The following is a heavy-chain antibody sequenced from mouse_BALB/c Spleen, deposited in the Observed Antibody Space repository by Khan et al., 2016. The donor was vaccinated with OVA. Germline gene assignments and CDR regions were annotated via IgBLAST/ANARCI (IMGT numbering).Heavy chain of an antibody. CDR2: ISYGGST. V-gene: IGHV3-2*02. CDR1: GYSITSDYA. Sequence: EVQLQESGPGLVKPSQSLSLTCTVTGYSITSDYAWDWIRQFPGNKLEWMGYISYGGSTSYNPSLKSRISITRDTSKNQFFLQLNSVTTEDTATYYCARKIYYGYAMDYWGQGTSVTVSS. D-gene: IGHD1-1*01. CDR3: ARKIYYGYAMDY. J-gene: IGHJ4*01.